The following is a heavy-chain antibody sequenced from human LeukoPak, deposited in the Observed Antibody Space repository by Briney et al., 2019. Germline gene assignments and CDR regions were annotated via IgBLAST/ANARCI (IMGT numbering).Heavy chain of an antibody. D-gene: IGHD1-26*01. Sequence: PSGTLSLTCTVSGGSISSYYWTWIRQPPGKGLEWIGYIFYSGGSNYNPSLKSRVTISVDTSKNHFSLKLSSVTAADTATYFCSRESGPFCPFGYWGQGTLVIVSS. J-gene: IGHJ4*02. CDR3: SRESGPFCPFGY. V-gene: IGHV4-59*12. CDR1: GGSISSYY. CDR2: IFYSGGS.